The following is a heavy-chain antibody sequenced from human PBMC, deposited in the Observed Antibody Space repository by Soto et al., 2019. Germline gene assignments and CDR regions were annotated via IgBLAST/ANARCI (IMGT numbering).Heavy chain of an antibody. Sequence: SETLSLTCAVYGGSFSGYYWSWIRQPPGKGLEWIGEINHSGSTNYNPSLKSRVTISVDTSKNQFSLKLSSVTAADTAVYYCARRGPQQCLVIVPWNYFDYWGQGTLVTVSS. CDR1: GGSFSGYY. CDR2: INHSGST. J-gene: IGHJ4*02. CDR3: ARRGPQQCLVIVPWNYFDY. V-gene: IGHV4-34*01. D-gene: IGHD6-19*01.